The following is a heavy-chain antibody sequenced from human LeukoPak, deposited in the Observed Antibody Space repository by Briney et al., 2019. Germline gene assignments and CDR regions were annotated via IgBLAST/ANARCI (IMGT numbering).Heavy chain of an antibody. D-gene: IGHD3-10*01. V-gene: IGHV3-30*18. CDR3: AKKSAGSYYNGPDY. J-gene: IGHJ4*02. CDR1: GFTFSSYG. Sequence: GRSLRLSCAASGFTFSSYGMHRVRQAPGKGLEWVAVISYDGSNKNCADSVKGRFTISRDNSKNTLYLQMNSLRAEDTAVYYCAKKSAGSYYNGPDYWGQGTLVTVSS. CDR2: ISYDGSNK.